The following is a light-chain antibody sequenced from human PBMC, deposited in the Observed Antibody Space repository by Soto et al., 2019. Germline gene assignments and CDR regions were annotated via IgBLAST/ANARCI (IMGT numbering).Light chain of an antibody. Sequence: QSVLTQPPSVSGAPGQRVTISCTGSSSNIGAGYDVHWYQQLPGTAPKLLIYGNSNRPSGVPDRFSGSKSGTSASLAITGFQAEDEAHSYCQSYDSSLSGSVFGGGTKLTVL. CDR1: SSNIGAGYD. CDR3: QSYDSSLSGSV. CDR2: GNS. V-gene: IGLV1-40*01. J-gene: IGLJ2*01.